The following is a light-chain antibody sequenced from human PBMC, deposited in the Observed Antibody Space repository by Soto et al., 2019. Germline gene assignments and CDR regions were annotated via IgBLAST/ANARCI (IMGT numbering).Light chain of an antibody. Sequence: QSVLTQPPSVSAAPGQKVTISCSGSSSNIGNNYVSWYQQLPGTAPKLLIYDNNNRPSGIPDRFSGSKSGTSATLGITGLQTGDEADYYCGTWDSSLPWVFGGGTKLTVL. CDR2: DNN. CDR1: SSNIGNNY. J-gene: IGLJ3*02. V-gene: IGLV1-51*01. CDR3: GTWDSSLPWV.